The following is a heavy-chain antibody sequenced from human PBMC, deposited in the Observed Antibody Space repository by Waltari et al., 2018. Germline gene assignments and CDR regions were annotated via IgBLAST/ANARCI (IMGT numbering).Heavy chain of an antibody. CDR3: ARGLGRRWVGPGG. D-gene: IGHD1-1*01. J-gene: IGHJ4*02. V-gene: IGHV4-34*01. Sequence: QVQLQQWGAGLLKPSETLSLTCAVDGGSFSGYYWSWIRQPPGQGLEWIGEINHSGSTNSNPSVKSRVTISVDTAKNQVSLRLSAVTAADTAVYYCARGLGRRWVGPGGWGQGTLVIVSS. CDR2: INHSGST. CDR1: GGSFSGYY.